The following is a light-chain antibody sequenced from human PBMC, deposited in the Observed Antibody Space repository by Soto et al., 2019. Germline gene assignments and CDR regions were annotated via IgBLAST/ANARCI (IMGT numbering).Light chain of an antibody. Sequence: EIVFTQSPCTLSVLPAERATLSCRASRSVTNNYLAWHQQKPGQTPRLLIYGASSRATGIPDRFSGSGSGTDFTLTISRLEPEDFAVYYCQQHGSSPITFGQGTRLEIK. V-gene: IGKV3-20*01. J-gene: IGKJ5*01. CDR2: GAS. CDR3: QQHGSSPIT. CDR1: RSVTNNY.